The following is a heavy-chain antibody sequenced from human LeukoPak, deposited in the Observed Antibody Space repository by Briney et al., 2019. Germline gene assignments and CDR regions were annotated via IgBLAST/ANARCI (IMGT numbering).Heavy chain of an antibody. CDR3: ARGRIAAAGHRRNWFDP. Sequence: ASVKVSCKASGYTFTGYYMHWVRQAPGQGLEWMGWINPNSGGTNYAQKFQGWVTMTRDTSISTAYMELSRLRSDDTAVYYCARGRIAAAGHRRNWFDPWGQGTLVTVSS. V-gene: IGHV1-2*04. J-gene: IGHJ5*02. CDR2: INPNSGGT. D-gene: IGHD6-13*01. CDR1: GYTFTGYY.